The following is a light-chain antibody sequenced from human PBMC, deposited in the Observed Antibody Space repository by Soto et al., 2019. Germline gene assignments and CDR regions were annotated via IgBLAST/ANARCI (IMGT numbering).Light chain of an antibody. Sequence: PGERATLSFRASQSVSSNFLAWYKQNPGQAPRLLIYGASNRATGVPDRFSGSGSGTEFTLTISRLEPEDFEVYYCQQYGSSPLTFGGGTKVDIK. CDR3: QQYGSSPLT. CDR1: QSVSSNF. V-gene: IGKV3-20*01. J-gene: IGKJ4*01. CDR2: GAS.